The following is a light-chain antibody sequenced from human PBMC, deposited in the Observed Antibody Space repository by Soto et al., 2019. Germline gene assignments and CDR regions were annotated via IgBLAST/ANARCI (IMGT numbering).Light chain of an antibody. CDR2: DAS. CDR1: QSISTW. CDR3: QQYNSFSGT. V-gene: IGKV1-5*01. J-gene: IGKJ2*02. Sequence: DIQMTQSPSTLSASVGDRVTITCRASQSISTWLAWYQQKPGKPPKLLIYDASSLQSGVPSRFSGSGSEIEFTLTISSLQPDDFATYYCQQYNSFSGTFGQGTKLEIK.